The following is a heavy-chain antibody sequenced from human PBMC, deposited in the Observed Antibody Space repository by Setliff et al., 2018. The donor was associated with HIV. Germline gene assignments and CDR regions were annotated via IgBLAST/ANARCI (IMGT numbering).Heavy chain of an antibody. V-gene: IGHV4-34*01. CDR1: GGSFTGYY. CDR3: AREGGGYSGSYFNYPFDS. CDR2: VDHAANT. D-gene: IGHD1-26*01. J-gene: IGHJ4*02. Sequence: SETLSLTCAVYGGSFTGYYWSWIRQSPGKGLEWIGEVDHAANTNYSPSLKSRVTISVDTFKNQFSLKLTSVTAADTAVYYCAREGGGYSGSYFNYPFDSWGQGALVTVSS.